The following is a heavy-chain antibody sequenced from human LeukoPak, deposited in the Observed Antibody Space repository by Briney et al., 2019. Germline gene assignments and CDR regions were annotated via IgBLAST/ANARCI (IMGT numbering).Heavy chain of an antibody. D-gene: IGHD2-15*01. CDR1: GYTLTELS. CDR2: FDPEDGET. CDR3: ATDYCSGGSCYSTNFDY. V-gene: IGHV1-24*01. J-gene: IGHJ4*02. Sequence: ASVKVSCKVSGYTLTELSMHWVRQAPGKGLEWMGGFDPEDGETIYAQKFQGRVTMTEDTSTDTAHMELSSLRSEDTAVYYCATDYCSGGSCYSTNFDYWGQGTLVTVSS.